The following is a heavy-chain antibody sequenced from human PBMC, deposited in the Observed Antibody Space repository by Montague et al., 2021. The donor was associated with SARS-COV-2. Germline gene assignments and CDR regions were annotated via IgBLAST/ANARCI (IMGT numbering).Heavy chain of an antibody. Sequence: SLRLSCAASGFTFSSYEMNWVRQAPGKGLEWVSYISSSGSTIYYADSVKGRFTISRDNAKNSLYLQMNSLRAEDTAVYYCARAAAYVLVTNRNYDHWGQGTLVTVSS. CDR1: GFTFSSYE. D-gene: IGHD2/OR15-2a*01. V-gene: IGHV3-48*03. CDR2: ISSSGSTI. CDR3: ARAAAYVLVTNRNYDH. J-gene: IGHJ4*02.